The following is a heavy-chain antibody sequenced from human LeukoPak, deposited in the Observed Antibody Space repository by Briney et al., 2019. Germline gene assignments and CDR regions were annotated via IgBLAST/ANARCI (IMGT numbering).Heavy chain of an antibody. CDR2: IYYSGST. J-gene: IGHJ6*03. CDR3: ARGGGYSGYDFFYFYYMDV. D-gene: IGHD5-12*01. Sequence: SETLSLTCTVSGGSISSHDWSWIRPPPGKGLGWVGYIYYSGSTNYNPSLKSRVTISVDTSKIQFSLKLSSVTAADSAVYYCARGGGYSGYDFFYFYYMDVWGKGTTVTVSS. V-gene: IGHV4-59*11. CDR1: GGSISSHD.